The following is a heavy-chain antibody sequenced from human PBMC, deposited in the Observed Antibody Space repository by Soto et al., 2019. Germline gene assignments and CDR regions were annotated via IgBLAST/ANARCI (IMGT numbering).Heavy chain of an antibody. CDR2: ITDSGDDS. V-gene: IGHV3-23*01. CDR3: AKASGPRYPESRVLDF. Sequence: GGSLRLSCAASGFTFSNYAMSWVRQAPGEGLEWVSVITDSGDDSIYAGSVKGRFTMSRDNSKNTLYLQMNSLRVEDTAIYYCAKASGPRYPESRVLDFWGQGSLVTVSS. CDR1: GFTFSNYA. J-gene: IGHJ4*02. D-gene: IGHD1-1*01.